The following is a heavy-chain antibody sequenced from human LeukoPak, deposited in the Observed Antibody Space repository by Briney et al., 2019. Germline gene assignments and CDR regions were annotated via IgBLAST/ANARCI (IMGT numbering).Heavy chain of an antibody. D-gene: IGHD6-19*01. J-gene: IGHJ6*03. Sequence: GGSLRLSCAASGFTFSSYEMNWVRQAPGKGLEWVSYISSSGSTIYYADSVKGRFTISRDNAKNSLYLQMNSLRAEDTAVYYCARENSGWNYYYYMDVWGKGTTVTISS. CDR2: ISSSGSTI. V-gene: IGHV3-48*03. CDR1: GFTFSSYE. CDR3: ARENSGWNYYYYMDV.